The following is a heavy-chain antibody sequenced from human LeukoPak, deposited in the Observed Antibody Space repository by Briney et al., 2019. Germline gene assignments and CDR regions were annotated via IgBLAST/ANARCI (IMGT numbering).Heavy chain of an antibody. CDR3: ASPVGATSNHFDY. J-gene: IGHJ4*02. CDR1: GYTFTSYD. V-gene: IGHV1-8*01. D-gene: IGHD1-26*01. Sequence: ASVKVSCKASGYTFTSYDTNWVRQATGQGLEWMGWMNPNSGNTGYAQKFQGRVTMTRNTSISTAYMELSSLRSEDTAVYYCASPVGATSNHFDYWGQGTLVTVSS. CDR2: MNPNSGNT.